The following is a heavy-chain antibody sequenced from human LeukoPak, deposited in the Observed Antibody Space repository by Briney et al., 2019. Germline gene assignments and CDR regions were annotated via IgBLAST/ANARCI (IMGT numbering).Heavy chain of an antibody. CDR2: IYYSGST. CDR1: GGFISSYY. J-gene: IGHJ5*02. V-gene: IGHV4-59*01. CDR3: ATGRWGSSWYRGFDP. Sequence: PSETLSLTCTVSGGFISSYYWSWIRQPPGKGLEWIGYIYYSGSTNYNPSLKSRVTTSVDTSKNQFSLKLSSVTAADTAVYYCATGRWGSSWYRGFDPWGQGTLVTVSS. D-gene: IGHD6-13*01.